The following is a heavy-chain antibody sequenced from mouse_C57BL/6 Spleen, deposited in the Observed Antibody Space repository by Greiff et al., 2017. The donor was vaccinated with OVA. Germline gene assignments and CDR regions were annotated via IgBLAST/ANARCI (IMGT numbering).Heavy chain of an antibody. CDR2: IDPETGGT. CDR1: GYTFTDYE. CDR3: TSYGSFAY. J-gene: IGHJ3*01. V-gene: IGHV1-15*01. D-gene: IGHD1-1*02. Sequence: VQLQQSGAELVRPGASVTLSCKASGYTFTDYEMHWVKQTPVHGLEWIGAIDPETGGTAYNQKFKGKATLTADKSSSTAYMELRSLSSEDSAVYYCTSYGSFAYWGQGTLVTVSA.